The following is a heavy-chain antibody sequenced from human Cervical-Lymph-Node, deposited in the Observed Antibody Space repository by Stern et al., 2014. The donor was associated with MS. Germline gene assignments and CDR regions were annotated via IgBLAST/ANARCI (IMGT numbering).Heavy chain of an antibody. CDR3: ARGHWELLGNNYFDS. CDR1: GASISSGTSY. V-gene: IGHV4-61*02. Sequence: VQLVESGPGLVKPSQTLSLTCTVSGASISSGTSYWSWIRQPAGGGLEWIGRLHASGATYYNPSLKRRVTISGDTSKNQFSLNLNSVTAADTAVYYCARGHWELLGNNYFDSWGQGTLVTVSS. CDR2: LHASGAT. J-gene: IGHJ4*02. D-gene: IGHD1-26*01.